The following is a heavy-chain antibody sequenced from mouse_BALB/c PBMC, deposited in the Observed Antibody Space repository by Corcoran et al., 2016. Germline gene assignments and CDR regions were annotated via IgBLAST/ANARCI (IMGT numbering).Heavy chain of an antibody. CDR2: IHPYDSET. V-gene: IGHV1-61*01. CDR3: ARHYYGNYWYVDV. D-gene: IGHD1-1*01. Sequence: QVQLQQPGAELVRPGASVKLSCKASGYSFTSYWMNWVKQRPGQGLEWIGMIHPYDSETRLHQKLTDKATLTVDKYSITAYMQLSSPTSEDYAVYYCARHYYGNYWYVDVGCAGTTVTFSA. CDR1: GYSFTSYW. J-gene: IGHJ1*01.